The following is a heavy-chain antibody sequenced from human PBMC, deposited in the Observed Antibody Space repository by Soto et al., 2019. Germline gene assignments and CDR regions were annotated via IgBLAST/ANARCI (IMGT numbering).Heavy chain of an antibody. V-gene: IGHV3-73*01. CDR2: IRNKVNSYAT. Sequence: PGGSLRLSCAASGFTFSVSAVHWVRQASGKGLEWIGRIRNKVNSYATVCPASVGGRFRPSREDSKNAAYLQMNSLRTDDTAVYYCATLPNVAGGVGGRYCDLWGRGTQVTVSS. D-gene: IGHD1-26*01. J-gene: IGHJ2*01. CDR1: GFTFSVSA. CDR3: ATLPNVAGGVGGRYCDL.